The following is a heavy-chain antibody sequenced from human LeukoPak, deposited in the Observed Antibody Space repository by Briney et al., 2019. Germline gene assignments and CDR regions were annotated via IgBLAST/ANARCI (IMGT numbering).Heavy chain of an antibody. CDR1: GFTFSTYG. J-gene: IGHJ4*02. V-gene: IGHV3-33*01. D-gene: IGHD4-11*01. Sequence: PGGSLRLSCAASGFTFSTYGMHWVRQAPGKGLEWVAVIWYDGSNEYYADFVKGRFTISRDNSKSTLYLQMNSLRAEDTAVYYCARDWTTGIGYWGQGTLVTVSS. CDR3: ARDWTTGIGY. CDR2: IWYDGSNE.